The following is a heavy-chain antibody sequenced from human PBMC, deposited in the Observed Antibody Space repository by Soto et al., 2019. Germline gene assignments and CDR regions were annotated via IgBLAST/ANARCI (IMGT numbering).Heavy chain of an antibody. J-gene: IGHJ5*02. V-gene: IGHV4-30-4*01. CDR2: IYYSGST. CDR3: ARVHRPDSSGVYYWFDP. Sequence: QVQLQESGPGLVKPSQTLSLTCTVSGGSISSVDYYWSWIRQPPGKGLEWIGYIYYSGSTYYNPXIKSRVTISVDXSXNXXSLKLSSVTAADTAVYYCARVHRPDSSGVYYWFDPWGQGTLVTVSS. D-gene: IGHD3-22*01. CDR1: GGSISSVDYY.